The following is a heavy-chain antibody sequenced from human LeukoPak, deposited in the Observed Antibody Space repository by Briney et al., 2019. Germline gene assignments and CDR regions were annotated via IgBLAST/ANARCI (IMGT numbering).Heavy chain of an antibody. CDR1: GFTFSDYY. D-gene: IGHD2-2*01. CDR3: ARAPCSSSSTSCNYYYYYYYMDV. CDR2: ISSSGSTI. V-gene: IGHV3-11*01. Sequence: GGSLRLSCAASGFTFSDYYMSWIRQAPGQGLEWVSYISSSGSTIYYADSVQGRFTISRDNAQNSLYLQMNSLRAEDTAVYYCARAPCSSSSTSCNYYYYYYYMDVWGKGTTVTVSS. J-gene: IGHJ6*03.